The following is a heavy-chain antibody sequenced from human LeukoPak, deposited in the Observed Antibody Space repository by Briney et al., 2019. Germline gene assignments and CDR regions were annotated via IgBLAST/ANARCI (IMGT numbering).Heavy chain of an antibody. J-gene: IGHJ1*01. CDR3: ARDPPRCSGGSCYSGEYFQH. CDR1: GYTFTSYG. D-gene: IGHD2-15*01. Sequence: GASVKVSCKASGYTFTSYGISWVRQAPGQGLEWMGWISAYNGNTNYAQELQGRVTMTTDTSTSTAYMELRGLRSDDTAVYYCARDPPRCSGGSCYSGEYFQHWGQGTLVTVSS. CDR2: ISAYNGNT. V-gene: IGHV1-18*01.